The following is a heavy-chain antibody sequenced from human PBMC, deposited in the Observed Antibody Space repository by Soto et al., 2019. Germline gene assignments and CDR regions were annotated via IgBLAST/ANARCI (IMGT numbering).Heavy chain of an antibody. D-gene: IGHD2-2*02. J-gene: IGHJ6*02. CDR2: IVAYPTAT. CDR1: GFTLSSDS. CDR3: AADLVVSGGIHYYYCMDF. Sequence: GGSLRLSCAASGFTLSSDSMNWVRQAPGKGLQWLSSIVAYPTATSYAASLKGRFTTSSDAAKTSLYLQMNILRDEATAVYYCAADLVVSGGIHYYYCMDFWGQGTTVTVSS. V-gene: IGHV3-48*02.